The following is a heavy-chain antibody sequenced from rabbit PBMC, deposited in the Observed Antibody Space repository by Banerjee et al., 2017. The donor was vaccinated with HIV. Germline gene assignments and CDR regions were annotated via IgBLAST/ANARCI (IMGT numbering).Heavy chain of an antibody. Sequence: QEQLKETGGGLVQPGGSLKLSCKASGFDFSSYGVSWVRQAPGKGLEWIGYIDPIVGTPYYASWVNGRFTISSHNAQNTLYLQLNSLTAADTATYFCVRGGLGVVIGNLWGPGTLVTVS. J-gene: IGHJ4*01. CDR3: VRGGLGVVIGNL. D-gene: IGHD8-1*01. V-gene: IGHV1S47*01. CDR1: GFDFSSYG. CDR2: IDPIVGTP.